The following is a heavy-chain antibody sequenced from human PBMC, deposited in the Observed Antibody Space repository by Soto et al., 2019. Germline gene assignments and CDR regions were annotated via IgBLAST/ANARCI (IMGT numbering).Heavy chain of an antibody. D-gene: IGHD1-26*01. Sequence: ASVKVSCKASGFTFADSAVQWVRQARGQSLEWIGRIIVDGGNTKSAEKFTERVSMSWDMSTSTAFMELRSLSSDDTAVYYCATANNTSPFDYWGLGTLVTVSS. CDR1: GFTFADSA. CDR3: ATANNTSPFDY. CDR2: IIVDGGNT. V-gene: IGHV1-58*01. J-gene: IGHJ4*02.